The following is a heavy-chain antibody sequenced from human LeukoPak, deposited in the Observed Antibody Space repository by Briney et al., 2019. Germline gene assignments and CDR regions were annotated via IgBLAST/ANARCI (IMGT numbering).Heavy chain of an antibody. CDR1: GFTFSSYA. CDR3: VRDLRFIGGSNWFDP. Sequence: PGGSLRLSCAASGFTFSSYAMSWVRQAPGKGLEWVSSVSYTGTYTFYADSVKGRFTISRDNAKNSLYLQMDSLRVDDSALYYCVRDLRFIGGSNWFDPWGQGTQVIVSS. V-gene: IGHV3-21*01. J-gene: IGHJ5*02. CDR2: VSYTGTYT. D-gene: IGHD3-3*01.